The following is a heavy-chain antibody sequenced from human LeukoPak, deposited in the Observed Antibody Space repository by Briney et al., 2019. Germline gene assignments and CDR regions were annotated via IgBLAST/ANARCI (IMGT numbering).Heavy chain of an antibody. J-gene: IGHJ4*02. V-gene: IGHV1-18*01. CDR2: ISAFNLYT. CDR3: ARRVADTNWYYFDS. CDR1: GYSSTSYG. Sequence: ASVKVSCKPSGYSSTSYGISWVRQAPGQGLEWMGWISAFNLYTKYAQKVQGRVTMTADTTTDTAYMELRSLRSDDTAVYFCARRVADTNWYYFDSWGQGTLVTVSS. D-gene: IGHD1-1*01.